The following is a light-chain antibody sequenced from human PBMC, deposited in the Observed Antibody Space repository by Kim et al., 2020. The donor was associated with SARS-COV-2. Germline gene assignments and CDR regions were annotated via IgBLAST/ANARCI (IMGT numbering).Light chain of an antibody. V-gene: IGLV3-1*01. CDR1: QLGDKY. CDR2: QDT. CDR3: QTWDSSTGVV. J-gene: IGLJ2*01. Sequence: SYELTQPPSVSVSPGQTASITCSGDQLGDKYACWYQQKPGQSPVLVIYQDTKRPSGIPERFSGSNSGNTATLTISGTQPMDEADYYCQTWDSSTGVVFGGGTQLTVL.